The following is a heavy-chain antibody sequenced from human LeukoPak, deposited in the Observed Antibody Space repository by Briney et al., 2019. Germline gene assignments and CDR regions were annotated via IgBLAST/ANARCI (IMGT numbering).Heavy chain of an antibody. J-gene: IGHJ4*02. D-gene: IGHD1-26*01. CDR3: ARVFARGGEISGSYYYY. Sequence: SVKDSCKASGGTFSSYAISWVRQAPGRGLEWMGGIIPMLGTANYAQKCQGRVTITTDESTSTAYMELSSLGSEDTAMYYCARVFARGGEISGSYYYYWGQGTLVTVSS. CDR2: IIPMLGTA. V-gene: IGHV1-69*05. CDR1: GGTFSSYA.